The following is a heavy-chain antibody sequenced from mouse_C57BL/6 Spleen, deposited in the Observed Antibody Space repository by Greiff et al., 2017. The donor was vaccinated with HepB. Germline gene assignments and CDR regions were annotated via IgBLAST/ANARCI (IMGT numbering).Heavy chain of an antibody. Sequence: EVQLQQSGPELVKPGASVKISCKASGYSFTGYYMNWVKQSHGKSLEWIGLVYPYNGGTSYNQKFKGKATLTVDTSSSTAYMELNSLTSEDSAVYYCARWGYYDYDSAMDYWGQGTSVTVSS. CDR2: VYPYNGGT. CDR1: GYSFTGYY. D-gene: IGHD2-4*01. J-gene: IGHJ4*01. CDR3: ARWGYYDYDSAMDY. V-gene: IGHV1-36*01.